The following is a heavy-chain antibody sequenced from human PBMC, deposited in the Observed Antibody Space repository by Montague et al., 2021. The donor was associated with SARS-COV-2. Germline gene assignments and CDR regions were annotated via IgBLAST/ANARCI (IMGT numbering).Heavy chain of an antibody. J-gene: IGHJ3*01. D-gene: IGHD3-22*01. V-gene: IGHV4-39*02. Sequence: SETLSLTCTVSGGSITNNIDYWAWIRRPPGKGLEWIGSIYYTGNTYYNPSLKSRVTISVVTSKNHFTLKLSSVTAAETAVYYCARLKRYFDSSGSPSAFDSWGQGTKVTVSS. CDR1: GGSITNNIDY. CDR2: IYYTGNT. CDR3: ARLKRYFDSSGSPSAFDS.